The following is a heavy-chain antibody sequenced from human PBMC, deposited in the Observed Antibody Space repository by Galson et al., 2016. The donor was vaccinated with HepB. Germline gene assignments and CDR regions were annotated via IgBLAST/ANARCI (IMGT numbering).Heavy chain of an antibody. CDR1: GDTFTSFY. D-gene: IGHD3-3*01. CDR3: ARDRFLTGMDV. Sequence: SCKAFGDTFTSFYMHWVRQAPGQGLEWMGIINPSGTSTSYPQKFQGRVNMTRDTSTSTIYMELSSLRSEDTAVYYCARDRFLTGMDVWGQGTTVTVSS. V-gene: IGHV1-46*01. J-gene: IGHJ6*02. CDR2: INPSGTST.